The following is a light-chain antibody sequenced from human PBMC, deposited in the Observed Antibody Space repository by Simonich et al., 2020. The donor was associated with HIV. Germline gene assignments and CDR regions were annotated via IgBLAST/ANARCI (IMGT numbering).Light chain of an antibody. V-gene: IGKV3-15*01. J-gene: IGKJ2*01. Sequence: EIVMTQSPATLSVSPGARATLSCRASQSGSTNLAWYQQKPGQSPSLLIYGASTRATGIPARFSGSGSGRDFTLTISNMHSEDFAVYYCQQYNNWPLLFGQGTKLEIK. CDR1: QSGSTN. CDR2: GAS. CDR3: QQYNNWPLL.